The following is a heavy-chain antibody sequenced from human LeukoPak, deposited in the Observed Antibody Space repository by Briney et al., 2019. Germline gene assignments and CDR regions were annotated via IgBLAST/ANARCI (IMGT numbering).Heavy chain of an antibody. CDR2: FSGSGGST. D-gene: IGHD2/OR15-2a*01. CDR1: GFIFSNYA. V-gene: IGHV3-23*01. Sequence: GGSLRLSCAASGFIFSNYAMSWVRQAPGKGLQWVSAFSGSGGSTYYADSVKGRFTISRDNSRNTLYLQMHSLRAEDTAVYYCAISGLSRFFFWGQGTLVTVSS. J-gene: IGHJ4*02. CDR3: AISGLSRFFF.